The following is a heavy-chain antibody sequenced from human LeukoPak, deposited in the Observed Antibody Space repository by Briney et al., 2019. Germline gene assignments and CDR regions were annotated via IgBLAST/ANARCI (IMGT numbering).Heavy chain of an antibody. CDR1: GFTLSSYV. CDR3: AKGSAAARPYYFDY. J-gene: IGHJ4*02. V-gene: IGHV3-23*01. CDR2: ISGSGGDT. D-gene: IGHD6-13*01. Sequence: GGSLRLSCAASGFTLSSYVMSWVRQAPGKGLEWFSAISGSGGDTYYADSVRGRFTISRDNSRNTLYLQMNSLRAEDTAVYYCAKGSAAARPYYFDYWGQGSLVTVSS.